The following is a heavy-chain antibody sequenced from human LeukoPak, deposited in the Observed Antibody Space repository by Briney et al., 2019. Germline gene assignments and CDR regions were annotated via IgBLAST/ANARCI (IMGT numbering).Heavy chain of an antibody. CDR2: IKQDGSEK. CDR1: GFTFSDYW. J-gene: IGHJ4*02. V-gene: IGHV3-7*01. CDR3: ARDWEY. Sequence: GGSLRLSCAASGFTFSDYWMSWVRQAPGKGLEWVANIKQDGSEKYYVDSVKGRFTVSRDNAKNSLYLQMNSLRAKDTAVYYCARDWEYWGQGTLVTVSS. D-gene: IGHD1-26*01.